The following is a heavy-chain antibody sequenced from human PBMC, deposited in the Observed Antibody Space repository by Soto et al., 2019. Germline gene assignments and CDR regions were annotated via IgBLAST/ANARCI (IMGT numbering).Heavy chain of an antibody. J-gene: IGHJ4*02. D-gene: IGHD3-10*01. CDR2: ISARGGST. CDR3: RGGCLASGVTVGAAY. V-gene: IGHV3-23*01. Sequence: GGSLRLSCAASGSTFSSYAMNWVRQAPGKGLEWVSSISARGGSTYYAGSVKGRFTISRDNSKNTLYLQMSSLRVEDTALFYFRGGCLASGVTVGAAYWGQGTLVPVSS. CDR1: GSTFSSYA.